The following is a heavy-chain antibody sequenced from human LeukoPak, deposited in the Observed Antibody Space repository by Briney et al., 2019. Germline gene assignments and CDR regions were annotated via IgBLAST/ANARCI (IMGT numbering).Heavy chain of an antibody. CDR2: IYYSGST. Sequence: PSETLSLTCTVSGGSISSSSYYWGWIRQPPGKGLEWIGSIYYSGSTYYNPSLKSRVTISVDTSKNQFSLKLSSVTAADTAVYYCARERVVVAATRMYNWFDPWGQGTLVTVSS. J-gene: IGHJ5*02. CDR1: GGSISSSSYY. CDR3: ARERVVVAATRMYNWFDP. V-gene: IGHV4-39*07. D-gene: IGHD2-15*01.